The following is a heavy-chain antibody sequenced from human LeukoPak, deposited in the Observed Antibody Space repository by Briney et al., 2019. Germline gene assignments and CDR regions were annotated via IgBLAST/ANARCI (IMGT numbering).Heavy chain of an antibody. J-gene: IGHJ6*03. D-gene: IGHD6-13*01. V-gene: IGHV4-4*07. Sequence: SETLSLTCTVPGGSISSYYWSWIRQPAGKGLEWIGRIYTSGSTNYNPSLKSRVTMSVDTSKNQFSLKLSSVTAADTAVYYCARVRNLAAAGPYYYYYYMDVCGKGTTVTVSS. CDR3: ARVRNLAAAGPYYYYYYMDV. CDR2: IYTSGST. CDR1: GGSISSYY.